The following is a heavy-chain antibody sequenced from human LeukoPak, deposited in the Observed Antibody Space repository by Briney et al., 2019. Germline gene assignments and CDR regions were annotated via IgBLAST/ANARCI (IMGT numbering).Heavy chain of an antibody. D-gene: IGHD2-15*01. Sequence: GGSLRLSCAASGFTFRSYAMTWVRQAPGKGLEWVSAISNSAAATYYADSVKGRFTISRDNSKNTVHLQMNSLRAEDTAVYYCARDRHCSGGTCYSVWGQGTLVTVSS. CDR1: GFTFRSYA. V-gene: IGHV3-23*01. J-gene: IGHJ4*02. CDR3: ARDRHCSGGTCYSV. CDR2: ISNSAAAT.